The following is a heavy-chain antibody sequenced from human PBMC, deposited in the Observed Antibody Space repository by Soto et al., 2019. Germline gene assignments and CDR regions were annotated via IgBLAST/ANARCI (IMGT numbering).Heavy chain of an antibody. Sequence: EVQLVESGGGLIQPGGSLRLYCAASRFIVSSNYMSWVRQAPGKGLEWVSLIYSGGSTYYADSVKGRFTISRDNSKNTLYLQMNSLRVEDTAVYYCARGIVGVMIDYYYGMDVWGQGTTVTVAS. V-gene: IGHV3-53*01. CDR1: RFIVSSNY. CDR2: IYSGGST. D-gene: IGHD3-22*01. J-gene: IGHJ6*02. CDR3: ARGIVGVMIDYYYGMDV.